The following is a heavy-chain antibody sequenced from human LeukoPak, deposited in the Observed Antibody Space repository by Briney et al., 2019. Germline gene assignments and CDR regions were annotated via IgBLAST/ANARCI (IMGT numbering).Heavy chain of an antibody. Sequence: QPGGSLRLSCAASGFTFSGSAMHWVRQASGKGPEWVGRIRSKANSYATAYAASVKGRFTISRDDSKNTAYLQMNRLTTEDTAVYYCTRLGYSSSWYWFDPWGQGTLVTVSS. D-gene: IGHD6-13*01. CDR2: IRSKANSYAT. CDR3: TRLGYSSSWYWFDP. CDR1: GFTFSGSA. V-gene: IGHV3-73*01. J-gene: IGHJ5*02.